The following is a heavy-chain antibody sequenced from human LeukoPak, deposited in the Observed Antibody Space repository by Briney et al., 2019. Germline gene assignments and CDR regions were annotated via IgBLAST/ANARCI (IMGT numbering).Heavy chain of an antibody. CDR3: ARSPYYYGSGSYPDY. Sequence: SETLSLTCTVPGGSISSYYWSWIRQPPGKGLEWIGYIYYSGSTNYNPSLKSRVTISVDTSKNQFSLKLRSVTAADTAVYYCARSPYYYGSGSYPDYWGQGTLVTVSS. CDR1: GGSISSYY. V-gene: IGHV4-59*01. D-gene: IGHD3-10*01. J-gene: IGHJ4*02. CDR2: IYYSGST.